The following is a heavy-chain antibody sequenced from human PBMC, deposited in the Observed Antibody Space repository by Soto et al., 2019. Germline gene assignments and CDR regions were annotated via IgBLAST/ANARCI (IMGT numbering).Heavy chain of an antibody. Sequence: QVQLQESGPGLVKPSETLSLTCAVSGDSISSYYCMWIRQPPGKGLESIGYLYYGRSANYNPSLTXGXTXSXXTSTNQCSLTLSSMTAADTAVYYCALRSMAVVPEYWGQGTLVTVSS. V-gene: IGHV4-59*01. CDR1: GDSISSYY. CDR2: LYYGRSA. CDR3: ALRSMAVVPEY. D-gene: IGHD3-22*01. J-gene: IGHJ4*02.